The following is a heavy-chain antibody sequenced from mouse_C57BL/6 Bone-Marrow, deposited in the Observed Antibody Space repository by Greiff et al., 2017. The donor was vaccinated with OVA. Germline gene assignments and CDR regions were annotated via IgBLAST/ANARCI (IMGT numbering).Heavy chain of an antibody. V-gene: IGHV14-1*01. J-gene: IGHJ1*03. D-gene: IGHD1-1*01. CDR2: IDPEDGDT. Sequence: VQLQQSGAELVRPGASVKLSCTASGFNIKDYYMHWVKQRPEQGLEWIGRIDPEDGDTEYAPKFQGKDTMTADTSSNTAYLQLSSLTSEDTAVYYCTLITTVVATPYWYFDVWGTGTTVTVSS. CDR1: GFNIKDYY. CDR3: TLITTVVATPYWYFDV.